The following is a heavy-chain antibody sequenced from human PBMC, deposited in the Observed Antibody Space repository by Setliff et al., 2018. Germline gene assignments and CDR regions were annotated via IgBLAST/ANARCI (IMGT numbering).Heavy chain of an antibody. CDR1: GYNFINYW. D-gene: IGHD6-13*01. Sequence: PGESLKISCKGSGYNFINYWIGWVRQMPGKGLEWMGIIYPSDSDIRYSPSFQGQVTIPADKSISTAYLQWSSLKASDTAIYYCARPAYSSRWYEIKGFDYWGQGTPVTVSS. V-gene: IGHV5-51*01. J-gene: IGHJ4*02. CDR3: ARPAYSSRWYEIKGFDY. CDR2: IYPSDSDI.